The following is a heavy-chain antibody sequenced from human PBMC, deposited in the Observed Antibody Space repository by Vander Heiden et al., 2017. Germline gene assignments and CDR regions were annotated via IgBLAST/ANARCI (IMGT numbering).Heavy chain of an antibody. CDR1: RFTFSSYA. Sequence: EVQLLESGGGLVQPGGSLRLSCAASRFTFSSYAMSWVRQAPGKGLEWVSAIGVSGGSTYYADSVKGRFTISRDNSKNTLYLQLNSLRAEDTAVYYCAKDPYSSSSTRAFDIWGQGTVVTVSS. CDR3: AKDPYSSSSTRAFDI. CDR2: IGVSGGST. V-gene: IGHV3-23*01. J-gene: IGHJ3*02. D-gene: IGHD6-13*01.